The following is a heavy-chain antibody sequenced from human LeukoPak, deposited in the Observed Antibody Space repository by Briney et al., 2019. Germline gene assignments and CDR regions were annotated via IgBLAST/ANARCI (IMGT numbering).Heavy chain of an antibody. CDR2: IIPIFGAA. D-gene: IGHD4-17*01. CDR3: AREGEVATVTIDAFDI. CDR1: GGTFSSYA. J-gene: IGHJ3*02. V-gene: IGHV1-69*06. Sequence: ASVKVSCKASGGTFSSYAISWVRQAPGQGLEWMGGIIPIFGAANYAQKFQGRVTITADKSTSTAYMELSSLRSEDTAVYYCAREGEVATVTIDAFDIWGQGTMVTVSS.